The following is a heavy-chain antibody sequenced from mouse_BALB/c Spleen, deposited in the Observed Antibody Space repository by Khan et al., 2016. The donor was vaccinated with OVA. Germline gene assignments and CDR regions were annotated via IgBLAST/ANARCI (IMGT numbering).Heavy chain of an antibody. CDR2: ITPYNDYT. V-gene: IGHV1S136*01. CDR3: VRGVLGLHTWFAY. D-gene: IGHD3-1*01. Sequence: VQLKQSGPELVKPGASVKMSCKASGYTFSSYDIHWVRQKPGQGLEWIGYITPYNDYTKFNEQFKGNATLTSDKSSRTAYKDLSSLTSEYSAVFDCVRGVLGLHTWFAYWGQGTLVTVSA. J-gene: IGHJ3*01. CDR1: GYTFSSYD.